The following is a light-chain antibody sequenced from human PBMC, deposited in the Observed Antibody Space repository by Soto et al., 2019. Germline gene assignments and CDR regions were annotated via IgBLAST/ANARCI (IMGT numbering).Light chain of an antibody. CDR1: NIGSKG. Sequence: SYELTQPPSVSVAPGKPARISRGGNNIGSKGVHWYQQKPGQAPVLVIYSDTDLPPVIPERFSGSNSANLATLTISRVEAGDEADYYCQVWDSGSAHVVFGGGTKLTVL. CDR2: SDT. V-gene: IGLV3-21*04. J-gene: IGLJ2*01. CDR3: QVWDSGSAHVV.